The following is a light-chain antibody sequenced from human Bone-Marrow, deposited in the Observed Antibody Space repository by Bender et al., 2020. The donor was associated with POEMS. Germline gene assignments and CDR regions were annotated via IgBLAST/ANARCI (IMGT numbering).Light chain of an antibody. CDR1: SSDVGGYNS. J-gene: IGLJ3*02. CDR3: QSYDNSLGGWV. CDR2: DVS. V-gene: IGLV2-14*01. Sequence: QSALTQPASVSGSPGQSITISCTGTSSDVGGYNSVSWYQQSPGKAPKLMLYDVSNRPSGVPDRFSGSKSGTSASLAITGLQAEDEGDYYCQSYDNSLGGWVFGGGTKLTVL.